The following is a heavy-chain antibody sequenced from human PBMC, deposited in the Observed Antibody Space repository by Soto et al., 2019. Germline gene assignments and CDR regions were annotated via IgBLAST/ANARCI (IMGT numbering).Heavy chain of an antibody. CDR2: IYYSGST. J-gene: IGHJ6*02. V-gene: IGHV4-61*01. D-gene: IGHD2-8*01. CDR3: ARDIMGTNYYYYGMDV. CDR1: GGSISSSSYY. Sequence: PSGTLSLTCTVSGGSISSSSYYWGWIRQPPGKGLEWIGYIYYSGSTNYNPSLKSRVTISVDTSKNQFSLKLSSVTAADTAVYYCARDIMGTNYYYYGMDVWGQGTTVTVSS.